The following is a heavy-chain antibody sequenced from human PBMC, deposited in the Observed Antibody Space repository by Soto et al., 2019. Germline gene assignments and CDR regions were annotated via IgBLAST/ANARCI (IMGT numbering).Heavy chain of an antibody. CDR3: AKGELWFGDPRDFDP. D-gene: IGHD3-10*01. V-gene: IGHV3-30*18. J-gene: IGHJ5*02. CDR1: GFTFSSYG. CDR2: ISYDGSNK. Sequence: QVQLVESGGGVVQPGRSLRLSCAASGFTFSSYGMHWVRQAPGKGLEWVAVISYDGSNKYYADSVKGRFTISRDNSKNTLYLQMNSLRAEDTAVYYCAKGELWFGDPRDFDPWGQGTLVTVSS.